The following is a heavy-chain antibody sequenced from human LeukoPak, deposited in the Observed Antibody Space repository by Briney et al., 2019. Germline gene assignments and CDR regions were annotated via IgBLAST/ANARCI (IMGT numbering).Heavy chain of an antibody. CDR1: GYIFTNYW. CDR3: ARRANWGYYFDY. J-gene: IGHJ4*02. V-gene: IGHV5-51*01. CDR2: IYPADSDT. D-gene: IGHD7-27*01. Sequence: GESLKISCQVSGYIFTNYWIGWVRQMPGKGLESMGIIYPADSDTTYSPSFEGQVTISADKSIDTVYLQWSSLKASDTATYYCARRANWGYYFDYWGQGTLVTVSS.